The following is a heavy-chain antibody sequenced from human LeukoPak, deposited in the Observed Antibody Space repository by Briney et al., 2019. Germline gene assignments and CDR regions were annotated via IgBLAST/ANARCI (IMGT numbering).Heavy chain of an antibody. V-gene: IGHV4-4*07. J-gene: IGHJ4*02. CDR2: IYTSGST. CDR1: GGSFSGYY. Sequence: SETLSLTCAVYGGSFSGYYWSWIRQPPGKGLEWIGRIYTSGSTDYNPSLRSRVTMSVDTSKNQFSLKLWSVTAADTAVFYCARESKTYDGSGYYHDSWGQGTLVTVSS. D-gene: IGHD3-22*01. CDR3: ARESKTYDGSGYYHDS.